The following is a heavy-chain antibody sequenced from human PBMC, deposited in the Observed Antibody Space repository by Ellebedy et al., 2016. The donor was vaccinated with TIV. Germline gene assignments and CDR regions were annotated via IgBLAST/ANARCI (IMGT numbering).Heavy chain of an antibody. J-gene: IGHJ4*02. CDR2: ISGTGGST. Sequence: GESLKISCAASGFTFSSYAMSWVRQAPGKGLEWVSIISGTGGSTNYADSVKGRFTISRDDASNSLFLQMNSLRADDTAVYYCTRDPDGDYDFDYWGQGTLVTVSS. V-gene: IGHV3-23*01. CDR3: TRDPDGDYDFDY. D-gene: IGHD4-17*01. CDR1: GFTFSSYA.